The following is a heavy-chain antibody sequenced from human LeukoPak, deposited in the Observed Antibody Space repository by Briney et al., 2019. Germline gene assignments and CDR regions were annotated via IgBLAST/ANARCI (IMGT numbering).Heavy chain of an antibody. CDR2: VYYRGNT. CDR3: ARGNYDSSGYYFDAFDI. CDR1: GGSISSSSYY. Sequence: SETLSLTCAVSGGSISSSSYYWGWIRQPPVKGLEWIGSVYYRGNTYYNPSLKSRVTISVDTSKNQFSLKLSSVTAADTAVYYCARGNYDSSGYYFDAFDIWGQGTMVTVSS. V-gene: IGHV4-39*01. J-gene: IGHJ3*02. D-gene: IGHD3-22*01.